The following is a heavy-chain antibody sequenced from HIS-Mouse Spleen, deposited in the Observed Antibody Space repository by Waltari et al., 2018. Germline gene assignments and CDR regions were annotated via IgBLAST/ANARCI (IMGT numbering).Heavy chain of an antibody. CDR1: GYTFTGYY. CDR3: ARAKPQFRALDY. V-gene: IGHV1-2*02. D-gene: IGHD5-12*01. J-gene: IGHJ4*02. Sequence: QVQLVQSGAEVKKPGASVKVSCKASGYTFTGYYMHWVRQAPGQGLGWMERMKPSKGGTNYARKCQGRVTMTRKTSISTAYMELSRLGSNDTAVYYCARAKPQFRALDYWGQGTLVTVSS. CDR2: MKPSKGGT.